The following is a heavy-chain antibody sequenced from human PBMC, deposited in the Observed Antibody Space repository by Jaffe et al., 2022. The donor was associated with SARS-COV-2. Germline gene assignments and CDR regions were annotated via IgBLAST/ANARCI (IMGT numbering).Heavy chain of an antibody. J-gene: IGHJ6*02. CDR2: IWSDGSYK. D-gene: IGHD2-2*01. CDR3: ARDWDTSLSLVYVMDV. Sequence: QVQLEESGGGAVQPGRSLRLSCVASGFTFSSHGMHWVRQAPGKGLEWVAVIWSDGSYKYYVDSVKGRFIISRDNSKNTLYLQMNSLRGEDTAVYHCARDWDTSLSLVYVMDVWGQGTTVTVSS. CDR1: GFTFSSHG. V-gene: IGHV3-33*01.